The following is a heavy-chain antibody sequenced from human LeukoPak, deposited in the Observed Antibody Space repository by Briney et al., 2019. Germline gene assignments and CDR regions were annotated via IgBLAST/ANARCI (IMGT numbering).Heavy chain of an antibody. CDR2: IKQDGSEK. Sequence: GGSLRLSCAASGFTFSDYYMSWIRQAPGKGLEWVANIKQDGSEKYYVDSVKGRFTISRDNAKNSLYLQMNSLRAEDTAVYYCARDMEIRNYYDSSGSFDYWGQGTLVTVSS. CDR1: GFTFSDYY. D-gene: IGHD3-22*01. CDR3: ARDMEIRNYYDSSGSFDY. V-gene: IGHV3-7*01. J-gene: IGHJ4*02.